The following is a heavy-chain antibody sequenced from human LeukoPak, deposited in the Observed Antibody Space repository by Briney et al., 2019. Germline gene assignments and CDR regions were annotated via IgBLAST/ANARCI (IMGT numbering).Heavy chain of an antibody. CDR2: INHSGST. J-gene: IGHJ4*02. CDR3: ARSQWKVVPAAYFDY. Sequence: PSETLSLTCAVYGGSFSGYYWSWIRQPPGKGLGWIGEINHSGSTNYNPSLKSRVTISVDTSKNQFSLKLSSVTAADTAVYYCARSQWKVVPAAYFDYWGQGTLVTVSS. D-gene: IGHD2-2*01. V-gene: IGHV4-34*01. CDR1: GGSFSGYY.